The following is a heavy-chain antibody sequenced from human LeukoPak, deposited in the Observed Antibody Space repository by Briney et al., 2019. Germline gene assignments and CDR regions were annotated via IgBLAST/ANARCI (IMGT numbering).Heavy chain of an antibody. CDR2: IYHSGST. Sequence: SETLSLTCAVSGGSISSSNWWSWVRQPPGKGLEWIGEIYHSGSTNYNPSLKSRVTISVDKSKNQFSLKLSSVTAADTAVYYCASSLYSGSYFDYWGQGTLVTVSS. CDR3: ASSLYSGSYFDY. J-gene: IGHJ4*02. D-gene: IGHD1-26*01. V-gene: IGHV4-4*02. CDR1: GGSISSSNW.